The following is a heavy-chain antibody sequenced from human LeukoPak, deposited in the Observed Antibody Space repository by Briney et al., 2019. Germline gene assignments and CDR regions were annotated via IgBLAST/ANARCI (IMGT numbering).Heavy chain of an antibody. D-gene: IGHD4-17*01. Sequence: ASVKVSCKASGYTFTGYYMHWVRQAPGQGLEWMGWINPNSGGTNYAQKFQGRVTMTRDTSISTDYMELSRLRSGDTAVYYCARAEPNPYGDYVVGFDYWGQGTLVTVSS. J-gene: IGHJ4*02. CDR2: INPNSGGT. V-gene: IGHV1-2*02. CDR3: ARAEPNPYGDYVVGFDY. CDR1: GYTFTGYY.